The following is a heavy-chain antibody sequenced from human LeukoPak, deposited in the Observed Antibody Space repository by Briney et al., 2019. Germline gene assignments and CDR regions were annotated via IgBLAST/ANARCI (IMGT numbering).Heavy chain of an antibody. J-gene: IGHJ4*02. D-gene: IGHD3-22*01. V-gene: IGHV3-48*03. CDR1: GFTFSSYE. Sequence: GGSLRLSCAASGFTFSSYEMNWVRQAPGKGLEWVSCISSSGSTIYYADSVKGRFTISRDNAKNSLYLQVNSLRAEDTALYYCARNFGGGDSSGPYYWGQGTLVTVSS. CDR3: ARNFGGGDSSGPYY. CDR2: ISSSGSTI.